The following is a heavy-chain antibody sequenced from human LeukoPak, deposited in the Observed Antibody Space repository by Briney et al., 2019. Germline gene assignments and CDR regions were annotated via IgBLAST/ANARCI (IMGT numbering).Heavy chain of an antibody. CDR3: AKGRKGFDTNLGPFDS. J-gene: IGHJ4*02. D-gene: IGHD3-9*01. Sequence: SETLSLTCTVSGGSISSYYWSWIRQPAGKGLEWIGRIYTSGSTNYNPSLKSRVTMSVDTSKNQFSLKLSSVTAADTAVYYCAKGRKGFDTNLGPFDSWGQGILVTVSS. V-gene: IGHV4-4*07. CDR2: IYTSGST. CDR1: GGSISSYY.